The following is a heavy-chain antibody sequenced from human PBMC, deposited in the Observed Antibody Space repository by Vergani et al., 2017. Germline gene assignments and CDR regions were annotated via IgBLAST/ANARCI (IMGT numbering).Heavy chain of an antibody. CDR1: GSTVSGSY. V-gene: IGHV3-66*02. CDR2: ICSGDET. CDR3: ARGNYLGSGTYVDP. J-gene: IGHJ5*02. Sequence: ELQLVESGGGLVQPGGSLRFSCAASGSTVSGSYMTWVRQAPGKGLEWVSHICSGDETYDADSVKGRVTSSRDTSKNTLHLQINNLRVEDTAVYDCARGNYLGSGTYVDPWGEGTMVTVSS. D-gene: IGHD3-10*01.